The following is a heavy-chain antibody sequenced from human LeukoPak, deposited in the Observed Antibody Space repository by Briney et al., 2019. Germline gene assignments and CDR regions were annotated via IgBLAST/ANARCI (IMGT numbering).Heavy chain of an antibody. CDR2: IRQDGSEK. CDR3: ARSAAAGFDY. V-gene: IGHV3-7*03. J-gene: IGHJ4*02. Sequence: GGSLRLSCAASGLTFSSYWMSWVRQAPGKGLEWVANIRQDGSEKYYVDSVKGRFTISRDNAKNSLYLQMNSLRAEDTAVYYCARSAAAGFDYWGQGTLVTVSS. CDR1: GLTFSSYW. D-gene: IGHD6-13*01.